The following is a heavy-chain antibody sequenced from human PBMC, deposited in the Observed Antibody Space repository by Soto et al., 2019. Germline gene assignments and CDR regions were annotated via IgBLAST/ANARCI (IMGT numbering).Heavy chain of an antibody. Sequence: PGGSLRLSCAASGLIFSNYGMHWVRQAPGKGLEWVALISHDGKNKYYADSVQGRFTISRDNSKNTLYLQMNRLKTEDTAVYYCTTVWVPDYWGQGTLVTVSS. D-gene: IGHD1-26*01. CDR1: GLIFSNYG. CDR2: ISHDGKNK. CDR3: TTVWVPDY. J-gene: IGHJ4*02. V-gene: IGHV3-30*03.